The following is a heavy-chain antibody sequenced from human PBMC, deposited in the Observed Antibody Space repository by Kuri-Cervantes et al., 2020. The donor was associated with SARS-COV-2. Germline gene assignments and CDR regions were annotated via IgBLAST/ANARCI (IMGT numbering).Heavy chain of an antibody. CDR1: GYTFTGYY. CDR2: NNPNSGGT. CDR3: ARGWSGYSLDPPHFDY. Sequence: SVKVSCKACGYTFTGYYMHWVRQAPGQGREWMGWNNPNSGGTNYAQKFQGRVTMTRDTSISTAYMELSRLRSDDTAVYYCARGWSGYSLDPPHFDYWGQGTLVTVSS. D-gene: IGHD3-3*01. J-gene: IGHJ4*02. V-gene: IGHV1-2*02.